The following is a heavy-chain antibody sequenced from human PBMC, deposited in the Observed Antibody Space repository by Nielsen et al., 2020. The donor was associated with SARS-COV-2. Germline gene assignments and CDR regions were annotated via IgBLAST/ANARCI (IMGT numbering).Heavy chain of an antibody. CDR1: GGSFSGYY. D-gene: IGHD5-24*01. CDR2: INHSGST. CDR3: ARVGVEMATMYYFDY. V-gene: IGHV4-34*01. Sequence: GSLRLSCAVYGGSFSGYYWSWIRQPPGKGLEWIGEINHSGSTNYNPSLKSRVTISVDTSKNQFSLKLSSVTAADTAVYYCARVGVEMATMYYFDYWGQGTLVTVSS. J-gene: IGHJ4*02.